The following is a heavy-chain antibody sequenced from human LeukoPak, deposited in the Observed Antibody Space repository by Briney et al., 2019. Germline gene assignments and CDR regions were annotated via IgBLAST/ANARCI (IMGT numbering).Heavy chain of an antibody. CDR1: GFTSSSYW. V-gene: IGHV3-74*01. CDR2: INSDGTTT. D-gene: IGHD6-6*01. Sequence: GGSLRLSCAASGFTSSSYWMHWVRQDPGKGLVWVSRINSDGTTTSYADSVKGRFIIFRDNAKNTLYLQMTRLRAEDTAVYYCARGGSYSNSQLDYWGQGTLVTVSS. CDR3: ARGGSYSNSQLDY. J-gene: IGHJ4*02.